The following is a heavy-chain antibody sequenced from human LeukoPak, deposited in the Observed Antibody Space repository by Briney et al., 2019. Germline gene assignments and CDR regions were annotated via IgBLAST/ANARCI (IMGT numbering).Heavy chain of an antibody. D-gene: IGHD1-26*01. CDR2: ISYDGSNK. V-gene: IGHV3-30-3*01. J-gene: IGHJ3*02. CDR1: GFTFSSYA. Sequence: QPGRSLRLSCAASGFTFSSYAMHWVRQAPGKGLEWVAVISYDGSNKYYADSVKGRFTISRDNSKNTLYLQMNSLRAEDTAVYYCARDFSGSYQSDAFDIWGQGTMVTVSS. CDR3: ARDFSGSYQSDAFDI.